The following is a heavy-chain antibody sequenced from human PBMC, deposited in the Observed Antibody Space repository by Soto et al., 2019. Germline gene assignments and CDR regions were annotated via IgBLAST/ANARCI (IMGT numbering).Heavy chain of an antibody. CDR1: GYTFTSYG. V-gene: IGHV1-18*01. CDR3: ARDGXGSGWYTRDYYYYGMDV. D-gene: IGHD6-19*01. CDR2: ISAYNGNT. J-gene: IGHJ6*02. Sequence: ASVKVSCKASGYTFTSYGISWVRQAPGQGLEWMGWISAYNGNTNYAQKLQGRVTMTTDTSTSTAYMELRSLRSDDTAVYYCARDGXGSGWYTRDYYYYGMDVWGQGTTVTVSS.